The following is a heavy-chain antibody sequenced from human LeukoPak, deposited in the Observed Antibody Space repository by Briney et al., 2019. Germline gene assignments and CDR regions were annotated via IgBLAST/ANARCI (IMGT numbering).Heavy chain of an antibody. V-gene: IGHV3-21*01. Sequence: PGGSLRLSCAASGFTFSSYSVNWVRQAPGKGLEWVSSISSGSSYKHYADSAKGRFTISRDNTKNSLYLQMNTLRAEDTAVYYCARDPLRYLRVGHYDYWGQGTLVAVSS. J-gene: IGHJ4*02. CDR3: ARDPLRYLRVGHYDY. CDR1: GFTFSSYS. CDR2: ISSGSSYK. D-gene: IGHD3-9*01.